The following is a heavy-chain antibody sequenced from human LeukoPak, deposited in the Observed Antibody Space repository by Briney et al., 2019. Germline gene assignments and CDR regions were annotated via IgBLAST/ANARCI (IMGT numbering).Heavy chain of an antibody. CDR1: GGSISTYY. Sequence: SSETLSLTCTVSGGSISTYYWSWIRQPPGKGLEWIGYVYYDGSTNYNPSLKSRVTISVDTSKYQFPLRLSSVTAADTALYYCARGATIFGVIIKHAFDIWGRGTMVTVSS. D-gene: IGHD3-3*01. CDR3: ARGATIFGVIIKHAFDI. V-gene: IGHV4-59*01. J-gene: IGHJ3*02. CDR2: VYYDGST.